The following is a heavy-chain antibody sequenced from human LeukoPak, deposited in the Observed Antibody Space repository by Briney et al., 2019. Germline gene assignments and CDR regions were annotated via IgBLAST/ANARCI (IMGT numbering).Heavy chain of an antibody. D-gene: IGHD6-13*01. V-gene: IGHV4-31*03. CDR2: IYYSGST. CDR1: GGSISSGGYY. J-gene: IGHJ4*02. CDR3: ARLKGGYSSNWVFDY. Sequence: PSETLSLTGTVSGGSISSGGYYWSWIRQHPGKGLDWIGYIYYSGSTYYNPSLKSRVTISVDTSENQFSLKLSSVTAADTAVYYCARLKGGYSSNWVFDYWGQGTLVTVSS.